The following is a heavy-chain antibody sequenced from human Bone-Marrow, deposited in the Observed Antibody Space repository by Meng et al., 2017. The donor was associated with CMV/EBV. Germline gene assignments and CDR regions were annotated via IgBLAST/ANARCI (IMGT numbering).Heavy chain of an antibody. J-gene: IGHJ5*02. CDR1: GYTLTELS. D-gene: IGHD2-2*01. Sequence: ASVKVSCKVSGYTLTELSMHWVRQAPGKGLEWMGGFDPEDGETIYAQKFQGRVTMTEDTSTDTAYMELSSLRSEDTAVYYCARSYYCSSTSCYGWFDPWGQGTLVTVSS. CDR2: FDPEDGET. CDR3: ARSYYCSSTSCYGWFDP. V-gene: IGHV1-24*01.